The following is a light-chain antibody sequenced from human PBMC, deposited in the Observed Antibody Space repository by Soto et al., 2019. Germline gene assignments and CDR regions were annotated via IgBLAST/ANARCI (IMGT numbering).Light chain of an antibody. CDR2: EVN. Sequence: QSALTQPASVSGSPGQSITISCTGTSSDVGGYHYVSWYQQYPGKAPKLMIYEVNYRPSGVSNRFSGSKSGNTASLTISGLQAEDEADYHCSSYTTGSTPVVFGGGTKVTVL. CDR1: SSDVGGYHY. V-gene: IGLV2-14*01. CDR3: SSYTTGSTPVV. J-gene: IGLJ2*01.